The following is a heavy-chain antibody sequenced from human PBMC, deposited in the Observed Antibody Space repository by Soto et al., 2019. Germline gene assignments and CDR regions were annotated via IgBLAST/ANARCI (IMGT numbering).Heavy chain of an antibody. CDR2: MYYSGST. V-gene: IGHV4-59*01. CDR3: ARGGAKVRIDY. CDR1: GGSINNYY. J-gene: IGHJ4*02. Sequence: QVQLQESGPGLVKPSETLSLTCSVSGGSINNYYWSWIRQPPGKGLEWIGYMYYSGSTNYNPSLKSRVTISIDTSKNQFSLKLTSVTAADTAVYYCARGGAKVRIDYWGQGTLVTVSS. D-gene: IGHD1-26*01.